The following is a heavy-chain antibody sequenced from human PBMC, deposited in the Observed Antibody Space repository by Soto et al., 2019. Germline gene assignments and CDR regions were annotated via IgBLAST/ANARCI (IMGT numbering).Heavy chain of an antibody. V-gene: IGHV4-59*08. J-gene: IGHJ3*02. CDR3: ARLWGGVFDI. CDR2: IYYSGST. D-gene: IGHD1-26*01. Sequence: QVQLQESGPGLVKPSETLSLTCTVSGGSISSYYWSWIRQPPGKGLEWIGYIYYSGSTNYNPSLKSRVTISVDTSKNQFSLKLSSVTAADTAVYYCARLWGGVFDIWGQGTMVTVSS. CDR1: GGSISSYY.